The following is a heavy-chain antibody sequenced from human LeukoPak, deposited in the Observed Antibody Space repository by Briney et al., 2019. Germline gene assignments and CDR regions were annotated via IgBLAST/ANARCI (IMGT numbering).Heavy chain of an antibody. V-gene: IGHV4-39*01. CDR2: IYYSGST. J-gene: IGHJ5*02. Sequence: SETLSLTCTVSGGSISSSSYYWGWIRQPPGKGLEWIGSIYYSGSTYYNPSLKSRVTISVDTSKNQFSLKLSSVTAADTAVYYCASFSFNAFWFGELLRTHNWFDPWGQGTLVTVSS. D-gene: IGHD3-10*01. CDR3: ASFSFNAFWFGELLRTHNWFDP. CDR1: GGSISSSSYY.